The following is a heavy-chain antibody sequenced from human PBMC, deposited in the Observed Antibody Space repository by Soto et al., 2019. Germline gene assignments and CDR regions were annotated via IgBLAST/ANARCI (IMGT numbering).Heavy chain of an antibody. CDR1: GFTFTSSA. CDR2: IVVGSGNT. J-gene: IGHJ6*02. Sequence: AVKVSCKASGFTFTSSAVQWVRQARGQRLEWIGWIVVGSGNTNYAQKFQERVTITRDMSTSTAYMELSSLRSEDTAAYYCALTYIAVAGTSYYYGMDVWGQGTTVTVSS. V-gene: IGHV1-58*01. CDR3: ALTYIAVAGTSYYYGMDV. D-gene: IGHD6-19*01.